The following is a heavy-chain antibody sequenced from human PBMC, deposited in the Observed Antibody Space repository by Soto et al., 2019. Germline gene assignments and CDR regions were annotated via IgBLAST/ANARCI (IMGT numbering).Heavy chain of an antibody. Sequence: QVQLVQSGAEVKKPGASVKVSCKASGYTFTSYGISWVRQAPGQGLEWMGWISAYNGNTNYAQKPQGRVTITTDTSTRAAYLERSSLRSGDTSVYYCARGGYYDRSCYRSDFDYWGQGTLVTVSA. CDR2: ISAYNGNT. V-gene: IGHV1-18*01. D-gene: IGHD3-22*01. CDR1: GYTFTSYG. J-gene: IGHJ4*02. CDR3: ARGGYYDRSCYRSDFDY.